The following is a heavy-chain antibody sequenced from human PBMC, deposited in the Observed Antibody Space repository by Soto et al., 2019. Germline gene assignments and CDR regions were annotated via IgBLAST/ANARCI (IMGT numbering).Heavy chain of an antibody. D-gene: IGHD1-26*01. Sequence: PSETLSLTCTVSGGSISSSSYYWGFISQPPGKGLEWIGSIYYSGTTYYNPSLKSRVTISVDTSKNQFSLKLSSVTAADTAVYYFARHLIVGANPNWFDPWGQGTLVTVSS. CDR3: ARHLIVGANPNWFDP. CDR2: IYYSGTT. V-gene: IGHV4-39*01. J-gene: IGHJ5*02. CDR1: GGSISSSSYY.